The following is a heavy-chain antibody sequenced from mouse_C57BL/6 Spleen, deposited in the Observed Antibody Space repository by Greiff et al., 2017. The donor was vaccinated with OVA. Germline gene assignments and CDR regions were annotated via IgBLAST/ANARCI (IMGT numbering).Heavy chain of an antibody. CDR3: ASGYYFDY. CDR2: INPNNGGT. CDR1: GYTFTDYY. Sequence: VQLQQSGPELVKPGASVKISCKASGYTFTDYYMNWVKQSHGKSLEWIGDINPNNGGTSYNQKFKGKATLTVDKSSSTAYMELRSLTSEDSAVYYCASGYYFDYWGQGTPLTVSS. J-gene: IGHJ2*01. V-gene: IGHV1-26*01.